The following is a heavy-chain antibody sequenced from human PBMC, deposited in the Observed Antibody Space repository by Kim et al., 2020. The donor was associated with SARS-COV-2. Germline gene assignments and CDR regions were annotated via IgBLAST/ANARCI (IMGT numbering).Heavy chain of an antibody. J-gene: IGHJ2*01. CDR2: INHSGST. Sequence: SETLSLTCAVYGGSFSGYYWSWIRQPPGKGLEWIGEINHSGSTNYNPSLKSRVTISVDTSKNQFSLKLSSVTAADTAVYYCARARGIDYGGRYFDLWGRGTLVTVSS. D-gene: IGHD4-17*01. V-gene: IGHV4-34*01. CDR3: ARARGIDYGGRYFDL. CDR1: GGSFSGYY.